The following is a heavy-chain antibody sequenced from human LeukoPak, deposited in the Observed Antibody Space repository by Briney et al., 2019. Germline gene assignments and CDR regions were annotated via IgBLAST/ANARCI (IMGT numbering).Heavy chain of an antibody. Sequence: GGSLRLSCAASGFTFSSYGMHWVRQAPGKGLEWVAVISYDGSKKYYADSVKGRFTISRDNSKNTLYLQMNSLRAEDTAVYYCAKGPVAGRLNYLQHWGQGTLVTVSS. V-gene: IGHV3-30*18. CDR1: GFTFSSYG. CDR2: ISYDGSKK. D-gene: IGHD6-19*01. J-gene: IGHJ1*01. CDR3: AKGPVAGRLNYLQH.